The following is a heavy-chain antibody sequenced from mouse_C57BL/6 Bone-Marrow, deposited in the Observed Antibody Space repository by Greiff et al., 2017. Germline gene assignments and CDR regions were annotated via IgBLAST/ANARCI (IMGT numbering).Heavy chain of an antibody. CDR3: TTCYYYGSSSLDY. Sequence: VQLQQSGAELVRPGASVKLSCTASGFNIKDDYMHWVKQRPEQGLEWIGLIDPEYGDTGYASKFQGKATITADTSSNTAYLQLSSLTSEDTAVYNCTTCYYYGSSSLDYWGQGTTLTVSS. D-gene: IGHD1-1*01. CDR2: IDPEYGDT. J-gene: IGHJ2*01. CDR1: GFNIKDDY. V-gene: IGHV14-4*01.